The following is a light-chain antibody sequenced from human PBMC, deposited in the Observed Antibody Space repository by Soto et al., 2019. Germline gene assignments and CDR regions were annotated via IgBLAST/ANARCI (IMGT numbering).Light chain of an antibody. V-gene: IGKV1-6*01. Sequence: ANQMTKSPSSLLESVGVRVTISCRASQGIGNALGWYQQKPGKPPKVLIYGASNLQSGVPPRFSGSGSGTDFTLAISSLQPEDSATYYILQDINYPGTFGQGTKVDIK. J-gene: IGKJ1*01. CDR1: QGIGNA. CDR3: LQDINYPGT. CDR2: GAS.